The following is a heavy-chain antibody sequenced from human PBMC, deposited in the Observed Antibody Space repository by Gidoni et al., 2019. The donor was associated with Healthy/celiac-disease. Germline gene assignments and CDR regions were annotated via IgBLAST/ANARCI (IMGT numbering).Heavy chain of an antibody. V-gene: IGHV4-31*03. Sequence: QVQLQEPRPGLVKPSQTLSLTCTVHGGSICSGDYYWSWNRQHPGKGLEWLGYVYYSGSTYYNPARKSRVTISVDTSKNQCSLKRGSVSAADTAVYYWARGHMVQGVIALEPLGQGTLVTVCS. CDR3: ARGHMVQGVIALEP. J-gene: IGHJ5*02. CDR1: GGSICSGDYY. CDR2: VYYSGST. D-gene: IGHD3-10*01.